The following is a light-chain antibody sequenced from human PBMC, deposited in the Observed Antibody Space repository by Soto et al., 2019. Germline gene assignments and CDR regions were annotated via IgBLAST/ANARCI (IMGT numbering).Light chain of an antibody. CDR2: GAS. V-gene: IGKV3-15*01. Sequence: EIVMTQSPATLSVSPGERVTLSCRASESLSTYLAWYQQKPGQAPRLLIYGASTKATGTPARFSGSGSATDFTPTISSLQSEDVAVYYCQSYNDWPFTFGQGTKLEI. J-gene: IGKJ2*01. CDR1: ESLSTY. CDR3: QSYNDWPFT.